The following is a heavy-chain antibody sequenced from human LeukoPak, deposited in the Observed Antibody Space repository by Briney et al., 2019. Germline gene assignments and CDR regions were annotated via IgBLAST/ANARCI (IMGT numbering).Heavy chain of an antibody. CDR1: GFTFSSYW. V-gene: IGHV3-74*01. CDR2: INSDGSST. D-gene: IGHD1-26*01. J-gene: IGHJ4*02. CDR3: AREPLSGSPQIDY. Sequence: GGSLRLSCAASGFTFSSYWMHWVRQAPGKGLVWVSRINSDGSSTTYADSVKGRFTISRDNAKNSLYLQMNSLRAEDTAVYYCAREPLSGSPQIDYWGQGTLVTVSS.